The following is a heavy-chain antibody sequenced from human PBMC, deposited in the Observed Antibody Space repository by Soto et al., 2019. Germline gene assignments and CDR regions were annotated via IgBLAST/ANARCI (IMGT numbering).Heavy chain of an antibody. Sequence: PGGSLRLSCAASGFTFDDYTMHWVRQAPGKGLEYVSAINSNGGSAYYGDSVKGRFTISRDNPKNTLYLQMSSLRVEDTAVYYCVTNSGWSLRDFDYWGQGTLVTVSS. CDR2: INSNGGSA. V-gene: IGHV3-64D*08. D-gene: IGHD6-19*01. J-gene: IGHJ4*02. CDR3: VTNSGWSLRDFDY. CDR1: GFTFDDYT.